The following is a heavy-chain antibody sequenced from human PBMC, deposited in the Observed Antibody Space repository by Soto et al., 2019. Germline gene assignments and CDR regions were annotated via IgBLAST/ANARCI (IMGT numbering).Heavy chain of an antibody. J-gene: IGHJ4*02. Sequence: GESLNISCQCSGYSFGAYWIGWGREMPVKGLEWMGIIFPGDSDTRYRPSFQGEVTISVDKSINTPYLQESSLKASDTAMYFCAKGGIVEPPPDYWGQGTQVTVSS. CDR3: AKGGIVEPPPDY. V-gene: IGHV5-51*01. CDR2: IFPGDSDT. D-gene: IGHD1-26*01. CDR1: GYSFGAYW.